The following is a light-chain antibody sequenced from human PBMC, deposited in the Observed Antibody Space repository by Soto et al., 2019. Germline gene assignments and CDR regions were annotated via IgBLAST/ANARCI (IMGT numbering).Light chain of an antibody. J-gene: IGKJ4*01. CDR1: QSVSTN. Sequence: EILMTQSPASLSVSPGENATLSCRANQSVSTNLVWYQQKLGQSPRLLIYDASTRPTGIPARFGGMGSGTQFTLTITSLQSEDSAVYYCQQYHKWPPLTFGGGTKVEI. CDR2: DAS. V-gene: IGKV3-15*01. CDR3: QQYHKWPPLT.